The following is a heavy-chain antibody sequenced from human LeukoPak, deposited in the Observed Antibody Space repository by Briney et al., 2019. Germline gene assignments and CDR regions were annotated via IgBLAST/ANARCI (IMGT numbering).Heavy chain of an antibody. CDR3: ARPHDSSGHLPGN. D-gene: IGHD3-22*01. CDR1: GFTFSSYA. CDR2: ISYNGSNK. J-gene: IGHJ4*02. Sequence: GGSLRLSCAASGFTFSSYAMHWVRQAPGKGLEWVAVISYNGSNKYYADSVKGRFTISRDNSKNTLYLQMNSLRAEDTAVYYCARPHDSSGHLPGNWGQGTLVTVSS. V-gene: IGHV3-30*04.